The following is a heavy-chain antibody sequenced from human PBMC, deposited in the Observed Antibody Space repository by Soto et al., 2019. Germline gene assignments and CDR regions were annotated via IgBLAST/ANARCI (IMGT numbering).Heavy chain of an antibody. D-gene: IGHD6-19*01. Sequence: PGGSLRLSCAASGFTFSSYAMSWVRQAPGKGLEWVSAISGSGGSTYYADSVKGRFTISRDNSKNTLYLQMNSLRAEDTAVYYCAKHPTRSSGWYYFDYWGQGTLVTVSS. CDR1: GFTFSSYA. V-gene: IGHV3-23*01. CDR3: AKHPTRSSGWYYFDY. CDR2: ISGSGGST. J-gene: IGHJ4*02.